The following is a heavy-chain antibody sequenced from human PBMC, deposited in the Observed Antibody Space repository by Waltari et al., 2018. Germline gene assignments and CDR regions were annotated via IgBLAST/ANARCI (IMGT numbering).Heavy chain of an antibody. CDR1: GFPYSMYW. V-gene: IGHV3-74*01. J-gene: IGHJ2*01. D-gene: IGHD4-17*01. CDR3: ARGARRTTVTTGWWYFDL. Sequence: EVQLVESGGGLVQPGGSLRLSCAASGFPYSMYWMHWVGQAPGKGLVWVSRSNSDVSSTSDADSVKGRFTISKDNAKNTVYLQMNSLRAEDTAIYYCARGARRTTVTTGWWYFDLWGRGTLVTVSS. CDR2: SNSDVSST.